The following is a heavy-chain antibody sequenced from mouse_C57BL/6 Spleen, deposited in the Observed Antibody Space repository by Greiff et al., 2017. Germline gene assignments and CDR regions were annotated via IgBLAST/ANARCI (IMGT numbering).Heavy chain of an antibody. D-gene: IGHD2-5*01. J-gene: IGHJ4*01. CDR2: ISDGGSYT. V-gene: IGHV5-4*01. CDR3: ARDYYSNWNAMDY. Sequence: EVKLMESGGGLVKPGGSLKLSCAASGFTFSSYAMSWVRQTPEKRLEWVATISDGGSYTYYPDNVKGRFTISRDNAKNNLYLQMSHLKSEDTAMYYCARDYYSNWNAMDYWGQGTSVTVSS. CDR1: GFTFSSYA.